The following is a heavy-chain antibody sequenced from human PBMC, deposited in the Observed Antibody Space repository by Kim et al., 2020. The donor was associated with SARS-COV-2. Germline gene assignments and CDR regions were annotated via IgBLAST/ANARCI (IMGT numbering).Heavy chain of an antibody. J-gene: IGHJ4*02. V-gene: IGHV3-7*01. CDR2: IKRDGSER. CDR1: GITSSSYW. Sequence: GGSLRLSCVESGITSSSYWLTWVRQAPGKGLEWVANIKRDGSERYYGDSVKGRFTISRDNAKSPVFLQMNSLRSEDTAVYYCGISGIWGQGPLVTVSS. CDR3: GISGI.